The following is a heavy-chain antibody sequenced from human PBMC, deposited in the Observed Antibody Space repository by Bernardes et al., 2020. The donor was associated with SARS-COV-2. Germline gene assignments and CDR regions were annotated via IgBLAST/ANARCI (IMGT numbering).Heavy chain of an antibody. CDR3: ARDSRGRSGPVFDY. V-gene: IGHV4-39*07. CDR2: IYYSGST. D-gene: IGHD3-10*01. Sequence: SETLSLTCTVSGGSISSSSYYWGWIRQPPGKGLEWIGSIYYSGSTYYNPSLKSRVTISVDTSKNQFSLKLSSVTAADTAVYYCARDSRGRSGPVFDYWGQGTLVTVSS. J-gene: IGHJ4*02. CDR1: GGSISSSSYY.